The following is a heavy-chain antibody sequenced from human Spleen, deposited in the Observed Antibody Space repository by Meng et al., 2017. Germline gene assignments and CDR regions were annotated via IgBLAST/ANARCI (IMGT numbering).Heavy chain of an antibody. CDR3: ARGAVVTLICYPAMDF. CDR1: GYSISSGYY. V-gene: IGHV4-38-2*01. CDR2: VYDSLNR. J-gene: IGHJ6*02. D-gene: IGHD2-21*02. Sequence: SETLSLTCAVPGYSISSGYYWGWVRQPPGKGLEWFGSVYDSLNRYYDASLRSRLTISLYTSKNQFSLKLTSVTAADTAVYYCARGAVVTLICYPAMDFWGQGTMVTVSS.